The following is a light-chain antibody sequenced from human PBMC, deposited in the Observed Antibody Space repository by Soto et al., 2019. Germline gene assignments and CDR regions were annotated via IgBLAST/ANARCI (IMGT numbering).Light chain of an antibody. Sequence: DIQMTQSPSSLSASVGDRVTITCRASQDISDYLAWYQQKPGQVPNLQIYAASTLQSGVPSRFRGSASGTDFTRTITGLQPEDFATYYWQNYNGPPWTFGQGTKVAIK. V-gene: IGKV1-27*01. CDR3: QNYNGPPWT. J-gene: IGKJ1*01. CDR1: QDISDY. CDR2: AAS.